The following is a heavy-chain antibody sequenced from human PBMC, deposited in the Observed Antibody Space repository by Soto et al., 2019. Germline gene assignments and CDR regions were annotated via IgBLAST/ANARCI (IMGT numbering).Heavy chain of an antibody. CDR1: WFSLSTTGVG. V-gene: IGHV2-5*01. D-gene: IGHD3-16*01. CDR2: IYWHDDK. CDR3: AHRGGATVGLYYFDY. Sequence: KXGLTLANPPQTLTLTGTFSWFSLSTTGVGVSCIRQPPGKALEWLALIYWHDDKRYSPSLKSRLTITKDTSKNQVVLTMTNMDPVDTATYYCAHRGGATVGLYYFDYWGQGALVTVSS. J-gene: IGHJ4*02.